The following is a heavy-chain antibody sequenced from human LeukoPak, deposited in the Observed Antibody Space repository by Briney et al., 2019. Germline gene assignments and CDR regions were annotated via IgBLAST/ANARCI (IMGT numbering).Heavy chain of an antibody. D-gene: IGHD2-15*01. CDR3: TRLWSTDCNGGSCPHQPNY. Sequence: SETLSLPCTVSGGPISNSAYLWRRIPQPPGKGLVWIGRIHYSGRTYYNLSLKSRVTISVGTSKNQFSLNLRSVTAADTALYYSTRLWSTDCNGGSCPHQPNYWGQGTLVTVSS. V-gene: IGHV4-39*01. CDR2: IHYSGRT. CDR1: GGPISNSAYL. J-gene: IGHJ4*02.